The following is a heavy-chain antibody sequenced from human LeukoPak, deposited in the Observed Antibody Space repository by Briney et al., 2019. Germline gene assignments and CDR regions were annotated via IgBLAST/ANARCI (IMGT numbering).Heavy chain of an antibody. J-gene: IGHJ6*02. CDR3: AGGYCSGGSCHRSYYGMDV. Sequence: PGGSLRLSCAASGFTLSSYGMHWVRQAPGKGLEWVAVISYDASNKYYADSVKGRFTISRDNSKSTLYLQMNSLRAEDTAVYYCAGGYCSGGSCHRSYYGMDVWGQGTTVTVSS. V-gene: IGHV3-30*03. D-gene: IGHD2-15*01. CDR1: GFTLSSYG. CDR2: ISYDASNK.